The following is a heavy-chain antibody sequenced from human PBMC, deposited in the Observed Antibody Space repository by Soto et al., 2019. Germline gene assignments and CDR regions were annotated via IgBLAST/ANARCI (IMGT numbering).Heavy chain of an antibody. CDR1: GFTFGSYG. CDR3: AKDPEGPGSYYY. J-gene: IGHJ4*02. D-gene: IGHD1-26*01. V-gene: IGHV3-30*18. CDR2: ISYDGSNK. Sequence: QVQLVESGGGVVQPGRSLRLSCAASGFTFGSYGMHWVRQAPGKGLEWVAVISYDGSNKYYADSVKGRFTISRDNSKNTLYLQMNSLRAEDTAVYYCAKDPEGPGSYYYWGQGTLVTVSS.